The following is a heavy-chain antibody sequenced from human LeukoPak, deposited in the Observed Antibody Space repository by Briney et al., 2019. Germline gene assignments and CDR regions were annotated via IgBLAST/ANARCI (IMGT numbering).Heavy chain of an antibody. CDR1: GGSISSYY. D-gene: IGHD6-19*01. Sequence: PSETLSLTCTVSGGSISSYYWSWIRQPPGKGLEWIGEINHSGSTNYNPSLKSRVTISVDTSKNQFSLKLSSVTAADTAVYYCARASGWYKYWGQGTLVTVSS. V-gene: IGHV4-34*01. CDR2: INHSGST. J-gene: IGHJ4*02. CDR3: ARASGWYKY.